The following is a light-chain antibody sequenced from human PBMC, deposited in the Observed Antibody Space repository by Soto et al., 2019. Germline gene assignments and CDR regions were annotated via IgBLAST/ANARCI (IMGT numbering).Light chain of an antibody. CDR3: QQYNTYPWT. CDR1: QSISSY. J-gene: IGKJ1*01. CDR2: DAS. V-gene: IGKV1-5*01. Sequence: DIQMTQSPSSLSASVGDRVTITCRASQSISSYLNWYQQKPGKAPKLLIYDASVLERGVPSRFSGSGSGTEFTLTISSLQPEDFATYYCQQYNTYPWTFGQGTKVDIK.